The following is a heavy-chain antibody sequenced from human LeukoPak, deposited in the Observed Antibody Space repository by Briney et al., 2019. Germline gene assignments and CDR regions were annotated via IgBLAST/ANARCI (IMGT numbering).Heavy chain of an antibody. CDR2: INAGNGNT. CDR1: GYTFTSYA. J-gene: IGHJ4*02. D-gene: IGHD3-16*01. V-gene: IGHV1-3*01. CDR3: AREPYDYVSRFDY. Sequence: ASVKVSCKASGYTFTSYAMHWVRQAPGQRLEWMGWINAGNGNTKYSQEFQGRVTITRDTSASTAYMELTSLRSDDTAVYYCAREPYDYVSRFDYWGQGTLVTVSS.